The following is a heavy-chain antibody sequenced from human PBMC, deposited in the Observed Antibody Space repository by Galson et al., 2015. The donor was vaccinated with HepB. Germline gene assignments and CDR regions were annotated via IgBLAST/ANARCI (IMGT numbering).Heavy chain of an antibody. CDR3: AREKGGYYYGFFDY. CDR2: INHSGST. D-gene: IGHD3-22*01. J-gene: IGHJ4*02. V-gene: IGHV4-34*01. Sequence: SETLSLTCAVYGGSFSGYYWSWIRQPPWRGLEWLGEINHSGSTNYNPSLKSRVTISVDTSKNQFSLKLSSVTAADTAVYYCAREKGGYYYGFFDYWGQGTLVTVSS. CDR1: GGSFSGYY.